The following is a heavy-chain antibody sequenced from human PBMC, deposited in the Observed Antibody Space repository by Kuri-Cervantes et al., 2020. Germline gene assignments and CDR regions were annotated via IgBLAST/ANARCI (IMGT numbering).Heavy chain of an antibody. CDR3: AKSVWELQPFPFDY. J-gene: IGHJ4*02. Sequence: GESLKISCVASGFTFSSYGMAWVRQAPGKGLEWVSTIDASGTNMHYADSVKGRFSISRDNSRNTVFLRMNSLRAEDTAVYYCAKSVWELQPFPFDYWGQGTLVTVSS. V-gene: IGHV3-23*01. CDR2: IDASGTNM. CDR1: GFTFSSYG. D-gene: IGHD1-26*01.